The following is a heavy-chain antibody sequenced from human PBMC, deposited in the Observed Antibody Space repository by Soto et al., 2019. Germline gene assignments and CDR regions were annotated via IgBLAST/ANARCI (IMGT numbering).Heavy chain of an antibody. V-gene: IGHV1-69*08. J-gene: IGHJ4*02. Sequence: QVQLVQSGAEVKKPGSSVKVSCKASGGTFSSYTISWVRQAPGQRLEWMGRIITILGIANYAQKFQGRVTITADKSTSTAYMELRSLRSEDTAVYYWAREEYCYGSGAFCDYWGQGTLVTVSS. CDR2: IITILGIA. CDR1: GGTFSSYT. D-gene: IGHD3-10*01. CDR3: AREEYCYGSGAFCDY.